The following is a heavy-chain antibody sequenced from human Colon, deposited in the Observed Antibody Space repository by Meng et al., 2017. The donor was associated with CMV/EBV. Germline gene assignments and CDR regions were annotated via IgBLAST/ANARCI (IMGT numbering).Heavy chain of an antibody. CDR3: AKHIRQLIKYYYYGINV. J-gene: IGHJ6*02. CDR2: IRYDGNDK. D-gene: IGHD6-6*01. Sequence: GSLRLSCAASGFTFSNYGIHWVRQAPGKGLEWVAFIRYDGNDKYYGDSVKGRFTISRDNSKNTLYLQMNSLRPEDTAVYYCAKHIRQLIKYYYYGINVWGQGTTVTVSS. CDR1: GFTFSNYG. V-gene: IGHV3-30*02.